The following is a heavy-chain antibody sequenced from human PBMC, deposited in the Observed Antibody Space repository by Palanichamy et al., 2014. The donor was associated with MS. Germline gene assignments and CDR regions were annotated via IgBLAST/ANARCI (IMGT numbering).Heavy chain of an antibody. D-gene: IGHD3-22*01. J-gene: IGHJ3*01. CDR1: GGSISSINHY. Sequence: QVRLQESGPGLVKPSQTLSLTCTVSGGSISSINHYWGWIRQHPGKGLEWIGYMYYSGNTYYNPSLKSRVTISVDTSKNQFSLKLNSVTAADTAVYYCALYYDSSSYAFDVWGQGTMVTVSS. CDR2: MYYSGNT. CDR3: ALYYDSSSYAFDV. V-gene: IGHV4-31*04.